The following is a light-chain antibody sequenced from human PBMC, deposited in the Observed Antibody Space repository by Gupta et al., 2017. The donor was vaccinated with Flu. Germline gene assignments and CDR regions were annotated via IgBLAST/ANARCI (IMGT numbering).Light chain of an antibody. CDR3: GSYTISSTSDVV. CDR1: SSAVGGYNY. J-gene: IGLJ2*01. V-gene: IGLV2-14*01. CDR2: EVS. Sequence: SALTQPASLSGSPGPPITISCTGTSSAVGGYNYVFWYQQHPGKAPKLMIYEVSNRHSGGANCFCGSNSGYTAAVTISGLQAEDEADYYCGSYTISSTSDVVFGGGPKLTVL.